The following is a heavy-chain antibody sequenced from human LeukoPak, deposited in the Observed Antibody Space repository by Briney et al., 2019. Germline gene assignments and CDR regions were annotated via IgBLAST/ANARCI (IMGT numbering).Heavy chain of an antibody. J-gene: IGHJ2*01. V-gene: IGHV6-1*01. CDR1: GDSVSSTNAA. Sequence: SQTLSLTCVISGDSVSSTNAAWNWIRQSPSRGLEWLGRTYYRSRWYSEYARSVKSRITIDPDTSKNQFSLQLNSVTPEDAAVYYCARTQGHLDLWGRGPLVTVSS. CDR3: ARTQGHLDL. CDR2: TYYRSRWYS.